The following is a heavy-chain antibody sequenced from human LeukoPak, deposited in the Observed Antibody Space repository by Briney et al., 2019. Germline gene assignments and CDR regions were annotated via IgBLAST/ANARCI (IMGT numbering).Heavy chain of an antibody. CDR3: ARAYSSSRAFDY. CDR2: IYHSGST. Sequence: SETLSLTCTVSGGSISSGGYYWSWIRQPPGNGLEWIGYIYHSGSTYYNPSLKSRVTISVDRSKNQFSLKLSSVTAADTAVYYCARAYSSSRAFDYWGQGTLVTVSS. D-gene: IGHD6-6*01. J-gene: IGHJ4*02. V-gene: IGHV4-30-2*01. CDR1: GGSISSGGYY.